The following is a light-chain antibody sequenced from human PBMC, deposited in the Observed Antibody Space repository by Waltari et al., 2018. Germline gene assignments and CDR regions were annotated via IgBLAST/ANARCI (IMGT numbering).Light chain of an antibody. CDR2: WAS. Sequence: DIVLTQSPDSLDVSLGERATINCKASQSLFYSSVNKRYLSWYQQKPGQPPKLLIYWASTRESGVPDLFSGGGSGTYFTLTISILQAEDVAVYYCQQYFTTPWTFGQGTKVEIK. CDR1: QSLFYSSVNKRY. J-gene: IGKJ1*01. V-gene: IGKV4-1*01. CDR3: QQYFTTPWT.